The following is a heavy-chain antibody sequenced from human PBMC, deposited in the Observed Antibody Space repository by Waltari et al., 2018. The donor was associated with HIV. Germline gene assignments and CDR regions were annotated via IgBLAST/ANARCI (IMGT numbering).Heavy chain of an antibody. J-gene: IGHJ5*02. CDR1: GYTFPSNA. Sequence: QVQLVQSGAEVKKPGASVKVSCKASGYTFPSNAINGVRQATGQGLEWMGWMNPNSGNTGYAQKFQGRVTMTRNTSISTAYMELSSLRSEDTAVYYCARGPYYYGSGSYWFDPWGQGTLVTVSS. CDR3: ARGPYYYGSGSYWFDP. CDR2: MNPNSGNT. V-gene: IGHV1-8*01. D-gene: IGHD3-10*01.